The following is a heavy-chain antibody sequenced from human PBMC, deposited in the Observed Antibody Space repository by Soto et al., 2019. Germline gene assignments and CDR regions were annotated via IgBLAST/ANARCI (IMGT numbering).Heavy chain of an antibody. CDR3: AREETGTLLSPPYTTTIVGMDV. D-gene: IGHD1-1*01. CDR2: VYYTGST. J-gene: IGHJ6*02. Sequence: SETLSLTCAVSGYSISSAYYWGWIRQPPGKGLEWIGSVYYTGSTDYNPSLKSRVTISVDTSKNQFSLKLSSVTAADTAVYYCAREETGTLLSPPYTTTIVGMDVWGQGTTVTVSS. V-gene: IGHV4-38-2*02. CDR1: GYSISSAYY.